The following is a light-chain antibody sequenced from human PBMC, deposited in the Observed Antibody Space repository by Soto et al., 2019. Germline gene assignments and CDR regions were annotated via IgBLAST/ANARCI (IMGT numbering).Light chain of an antibody. J-gene: IGKJ1*01. CDR1: QNINNW. V-gene: IGKV1-5*01. CDR2: DAS. Sequence: GDRVTITCRASQNINNWIAWYQQKPGKAPKFLIYDASTLESGVPSRFSGSGSGTDFTLTITSLQPEDFAIYYCQQTYTTPRTFGQGTKVDIK. CDR3: QQTYTTPRT.